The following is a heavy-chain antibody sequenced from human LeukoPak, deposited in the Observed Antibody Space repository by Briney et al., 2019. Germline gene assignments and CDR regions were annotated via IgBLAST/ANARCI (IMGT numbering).Heavy chain of an antibody. CDR1: DSPSVAMA. Sequence: GGSLSSPVQPLDSPSVAMACTGSARLQARGLEWVAVISYDGSNKYYADSVKGRFTISRDNSKNTLYLQMNSLRAEDTAVYYCAKKGPNWNDDAFDIWGQGTMVTVSS. J-gene: IGHJ3*02. CDR2: ISYDGSNK. CDR3: AKKGPNWNDDAFDI. D-gene: IGHD1-1*01. V-gene: IGHV3-30*18.